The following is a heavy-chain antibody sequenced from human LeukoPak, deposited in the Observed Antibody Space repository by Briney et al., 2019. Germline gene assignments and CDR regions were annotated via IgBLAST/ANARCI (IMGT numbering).Heavy chain of an antibody. CDR1: GYTFTSYD. CDR3: ARAYSSGSAFDI. Sequence: ASVKVSCKASGYTFTSYDINWVRQATGQGLEWMGWMNPNSGNTGYAQKFQGRVTITRNTSISTAYMELRSLRSDDTAVYYCARAYSSGSAFDIWGQGTMVTVSS. CDR2: MNPNSGNT. V-gene: IGHV1-8*03. D-gene: IGHD6-25*01. J-gene: IGHJ3*02.